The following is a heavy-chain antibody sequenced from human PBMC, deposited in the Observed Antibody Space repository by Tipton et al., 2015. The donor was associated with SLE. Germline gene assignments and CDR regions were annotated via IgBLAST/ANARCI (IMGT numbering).Heavy chain of an antibody. J-gene: IGHJ3*02. CDR3: ARPVYCSSTTCSGPFHI. CDR1: GGSISSFY. Sequence: LRLSCTVSGGSISSFYWGWIRQPPGKGLEWIGYIYTSGSTYYNPSFKSRVTISVDTSKNQFSLKLSSMTAADTAVYYCARPVYCSSTTCSGPFHIWGQGTMVTVSA. V-gene: IGHV4-4*08. D-gene: IGHD2-2*01. CDR2: IYTSGST.